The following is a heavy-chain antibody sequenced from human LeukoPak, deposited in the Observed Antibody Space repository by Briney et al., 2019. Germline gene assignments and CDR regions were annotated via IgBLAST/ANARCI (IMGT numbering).Heavy chain of an antibody. Sequence: SQTLSLTCTVSGVSISIVDYYWSWIRQPPGKGLEWIGYIYYSGSTNYNPSLKSRVTISVDKSKTQYSLKLSSVTPADRAVYSCARVHEDYDSSASFDYWGQATLVTVSS. CDR2: IYYSGST. J-gene: IGHJ4*02. CDR3: ARVHEDYDSSASFDY. CDR1: GVSISIVDYY. V-gene: IGHV4-30-4*08. D-gene: IGHD3-22*01.